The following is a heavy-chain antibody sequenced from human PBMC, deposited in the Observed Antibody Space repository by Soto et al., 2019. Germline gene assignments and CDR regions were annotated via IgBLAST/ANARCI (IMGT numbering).Heavy chain of an antibody. V-gene: IGHV4-39*01. CDR2: VSFSGSK. J-gene: IGHJ5*02. Sequence: SETLSLTCTVSGDSVSNSGYYWGWIRQSPGKRLEWIGSVSFSGSKYYNPSLRSRVTFSVDTSKTLISLKLRSVTAADTAVYYCARGSTWKALDWFDPWGQGTLVTVSS. CDR3: ARGSTWKALDWFDP. D-gene: IGHD6-13*01. CDR1: GDSVSNSGYY.